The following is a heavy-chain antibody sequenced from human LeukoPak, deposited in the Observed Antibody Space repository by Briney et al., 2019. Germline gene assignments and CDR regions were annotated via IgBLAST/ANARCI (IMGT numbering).Heavy chain of an antibody. J-gene: IGHJ4*02. V-gene: IGHV3-21*01. Sequence: PGGSLRLSCAASGFTYSSYSMNWVRQAPGKGLEWVSSISSSSSYIYYADSVKGRFTISRDNAKNSLYLQMNSQRAEDTAVYYCARHPLLWFGELLYEDYWGQGTLVTVSS. CDR3: ARHPLLWFGELLYEDY. CDR1: GFTYSSYS. D-gene: IGHD3-10*01. CDR2: ISSSSSYI.